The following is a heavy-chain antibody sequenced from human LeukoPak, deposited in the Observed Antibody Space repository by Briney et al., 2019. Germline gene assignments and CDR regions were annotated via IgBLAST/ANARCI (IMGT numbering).Heavy chain of an antibody. D-gene: IGHD6-19*01. Sequence: ASVKVSCKASGYTFTDYYIHWVRQAPGQGLEWMGWINPNSGGTNYAQKFQGRVTMTKDTSISTAYMELSRLRSDDTAVYYCARVRIRRGYSSGWYPAPSSDYWGQGTLVTVSS. CDR1: GYTFTDYY. V-gene: IGHV1-2*02. J-gene: IGHJ4*02. CDR2: INPNSGGT. CDR3: ARVRIRRGYSSGWYPAPSSDY.